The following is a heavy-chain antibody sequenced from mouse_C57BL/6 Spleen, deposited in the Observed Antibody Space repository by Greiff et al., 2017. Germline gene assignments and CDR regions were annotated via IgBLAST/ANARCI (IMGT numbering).Heavy chain of an antibody. V-gene: IGHV5-6*02. CDR3: ARRGYSNYAMGY. CDR1: GFTFSSYG. D-gene: IGHD2-5*01. Sequence: EVKLVESGGDLVKPGGSLKLSCAASGFTFSSYGMSWVRQTPDKRLEWVATISSGGSYTYYPDSVKGRFTISRDNAKNTLYLQMSSLKSEDTAMYYGARRGYSNYAMGYWGQGTSVTVSS. J-gene: IGHJ4*01. CDR2: ISSGGSYT.